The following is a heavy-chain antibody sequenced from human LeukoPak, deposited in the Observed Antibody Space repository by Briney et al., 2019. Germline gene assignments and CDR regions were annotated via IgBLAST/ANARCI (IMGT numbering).Heavy chain of an antibody. CDR1: GYTFTNYY. CDR3: ARDLSWFDP. Sequence: ASVKVSRKASGYTFTNYYMHWVRQAPGQGLEWMGIINPSGGTTSYAQKFQGRVTMTRDTSTSTVYMELSSLRSEDTAVYYCARDLSWFDPWGQRTLVTVSS. CDR2: INPSGGTT. V-gene: IGHV1-46*01. J-gene: IGHJ5*02.